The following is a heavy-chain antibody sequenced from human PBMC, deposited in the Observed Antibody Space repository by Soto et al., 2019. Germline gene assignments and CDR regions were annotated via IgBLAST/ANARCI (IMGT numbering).Heavy chain of an antibody. J-gene: IGHJ4*02. CDR2: ISYDGSNK. Sequence: GGSLRLSCAASGFTFSSYGMHWVRQAPGKGLEWVAVISYDGSNKYYADSVKGRFTISRDNSKNTLYLQMNSLRAEDTAVYYCAKGQFMTTVTMSDYWGQGTLVTVSS. D-gene: IGHD4-17*01. CDR1: GFTFSSYG. CDR3: AKGQFMTTVTMSDY. V-gene: IGHV3-30*18.